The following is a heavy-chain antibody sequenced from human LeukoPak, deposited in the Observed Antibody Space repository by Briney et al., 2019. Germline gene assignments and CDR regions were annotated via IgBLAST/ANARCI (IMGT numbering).Heavy chain of an antibody. J-gene: IGHJ6*03. CDR2: IYYTGST. CDR3: ARLYSGSYSSYYYYYYMDV. Sequence: PSETLSLTCTVSGGSISSYYWSWIRQPPGKGLEWIGYIYYTGSTDYNPSLKSRVTILVDRSKNQFSLKLSSLTAADTAVYYCARLYSGSYSSYYYYYYMDVWGKGTTVTISS. V-gene: IGHV4-59*01. CDR1: GGSISSYY. D-gene: IGHD1-26*01.